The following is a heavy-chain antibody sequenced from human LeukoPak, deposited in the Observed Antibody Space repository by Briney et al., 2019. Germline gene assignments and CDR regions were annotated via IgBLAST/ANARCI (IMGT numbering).Heavy chain of an antibody. CDR1: GGSFSDYW. D-gene: IGHD3-3*01. Sequence: SETLSLTCAVYGGSFSDYWWTWIRQSPGKGLEWIGEVNHSGRTNYNPSLKSRVSISVDTSKNQFSLKVTSVTAADTAVYYCAKAPPKEHDFWSGYYNYMDVWGKGTTVTVSS. CDR2: VNHSGRT. CDR3: AKAPPKEHDFWSGYYNYMDV. V-gene: IGHV4-34*01. J-gene: IGHJ6*03.